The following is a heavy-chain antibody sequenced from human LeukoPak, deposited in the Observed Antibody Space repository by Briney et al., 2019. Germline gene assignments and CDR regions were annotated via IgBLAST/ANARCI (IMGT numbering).Heavy chain of an antibody. V-gene: IGHV3-30*02. CDR1: GFTFSSYG. J-gene: IGHJ6*03. CDR2: IRYDGSNK. D-gene: IGHD3-10*01. CDR3: AKFGGPRDYYYYMDV. Sequence: GGSLRLSCAASGFTFSSYGMHWVRQAPGKGPEWVAFIRYDGSNKYYADSVKGRFTISRDNSKNTLYLQMNSLRAEDTAVYYCAKFGGPRDYYYYMDVWGKGTTVTISS.